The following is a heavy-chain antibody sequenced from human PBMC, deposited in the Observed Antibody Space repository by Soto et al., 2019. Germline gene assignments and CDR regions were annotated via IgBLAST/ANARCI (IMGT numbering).Heavy chain of an antibody. Sequence: GESLKISCNGSGYSFPTYWLAWVRQTPGRGLEYMGIIYPGDSDSRYSPAFQGQVTISADKSINTAYLQWTSLKASDTAIYYCARSRVSTPRLEDPFDIWGQGTMVTVSS. V-gene: IGHV5-51*01. J-gene: IGHJ3*02. CDR2: IYPGDSDS. CDR1: GYSFPTYW. CDR3: ARSRVSTPRLEDPFDI. D-gene: IGHD5-12*01.